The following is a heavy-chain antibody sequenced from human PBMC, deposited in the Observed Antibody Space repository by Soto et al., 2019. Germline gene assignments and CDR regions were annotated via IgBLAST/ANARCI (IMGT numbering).Heavy chain of an antibody. V-gene: IGHV3-9*01. Sequence: PGGSLRLSCAASGFTFDDYAMHWVRQAPGKGLKWVSGISWNSGSIGYADSVKGRFTISRDNAKNSLYLQMNSLRAEDTALYYCAKDIVIHRLYYDFWSGFAPSGMDVWGQGTTVTVSS. D-gene: IGHD3-3*01. J-gene: IGHJ6*02. CDR1: GFTFDDYA. CDR2: ISWNSGSI. CDR3: AKDIVIHRLYYDFWSGFAPSGMDV.